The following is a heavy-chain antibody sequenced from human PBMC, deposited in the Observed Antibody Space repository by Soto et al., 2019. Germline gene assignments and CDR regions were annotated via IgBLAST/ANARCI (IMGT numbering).Heavy chain of an antibody. D-gene: IGHD2-21*02. J-gene: IGHJ6*02. CDR1: GGTFSSYA. V-gene: IGHV1-69*12. CDR2: IIPIFGTA. CDR3: EVVTRRPDYYYGMDV. Sequence: QVQLVQSGAEVKKPGSSVKVSCKASGGTFSSYAISWVRQAPGQGLEWMGGIIPIFGTANYAQKFQGRVTIXXEXSXSTAYMELSSLRSEDTAVYYCEVVTRRPDYYYGMDVWGQGTTVTVSS.